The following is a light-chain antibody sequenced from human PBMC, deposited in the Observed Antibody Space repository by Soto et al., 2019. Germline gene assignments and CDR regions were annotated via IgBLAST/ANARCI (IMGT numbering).Light chain of an antibody. V-gene: IGLV2-14*01. CDR3: SSYTSSSTLVV. J-gene: IGLJ2*01. Sequence: QSALTQPASVSGSPGQSITISCTGTSSDVGGYNYVSWYQQHPGKAPKLMIYDVSNRPSGGSNRFSGSKSGNMASLTSSGLQAEDEADYYCSSYTSSSTLVVFGGGTQLTVL. CDR1: SSDVGGYNY. CDR2: DVS.